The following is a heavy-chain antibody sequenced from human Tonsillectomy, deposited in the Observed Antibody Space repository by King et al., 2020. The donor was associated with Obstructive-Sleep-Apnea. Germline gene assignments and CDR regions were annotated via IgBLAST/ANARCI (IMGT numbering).Heavy chain of an antibody. J-gene: IGHJ4*02. CDR2: ISDSGDTT. V-gene: IGHV3-23*04. D-gene: IGHD3-10*02. CDR1: GFTFRTFA. CDR3: ANLFGELWA. Sequence: VQLVESGGGLVQPGGSLRLSCAASGFTFRTFAMSWVRQAPGMGLEWVSAISDSGDTTYYADSVKGRFTISRDNSKSTLYLQMNSLRADDTAGYYCANLFGELWAWGQGTLVTVSS.